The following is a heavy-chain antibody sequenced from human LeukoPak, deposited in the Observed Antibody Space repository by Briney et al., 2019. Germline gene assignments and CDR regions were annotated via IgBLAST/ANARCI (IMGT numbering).Heavy chain of an antibody. Sequence: GGSLRLSCAASGFTFSTYAMTWVRQAPGKGLEWVSTINNSGAGTYHADSVKGRVTISRDNSKNTLYLQMNSLRAEDTAVYHCAKYSSTWDEDYWGQGTLVTVSS. J-gene: IGHJ4*02. D-gene: IGHD6-13*01. CDR2: INNSGAGT. CDR1: GFTFSTYA. CDR3: AKYSSTWDEDY. V-gene: IGHV3-23*01.